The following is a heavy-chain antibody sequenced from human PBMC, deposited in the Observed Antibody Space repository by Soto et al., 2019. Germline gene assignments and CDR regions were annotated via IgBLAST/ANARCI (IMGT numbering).Heavy chain of an antibody. Sequence: ASVKVSCKVSGYTLTELSMHWVRQAPGKGLEWMGGFDPEDGETIYAQKFQGRVTMTEDTSTDTAYMDLSSLISEDTAVYYCETYQKQKTPRSYYYDSSGYSENWFDPWGQGTLVTVSS. CDR1: GYTLTELS. J-gene: IGHJ5*02. CDR2: FDPEDGET. V-gene: IGHV1-24*01. D-gene: IGHD3-22*01. CDR3: ETYQKQKTPRSYYYDSSGYSENWFDP.